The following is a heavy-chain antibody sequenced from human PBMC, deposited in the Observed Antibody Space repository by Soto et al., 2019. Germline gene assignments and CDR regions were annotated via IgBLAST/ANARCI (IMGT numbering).Heavy chain of an antibody. J-gene: IGHJ3*02. V-gene: IGHV1-69*02. CDR3: ARGRGIAAAADAFDI. Sequence: SVKVSCKASGDTFSSHTISWVRQAPGQGLEWMGRIIPILGIANYAQKFQGRVTITADKSTSTAYMELSSLRSEDTAVYYCARGRGIAAAADAFDIWGQGTMVTVSS. D-gene: IGHD6-13*01. CDR2: IIPILGIA. CDR1: GDTFSSHT.